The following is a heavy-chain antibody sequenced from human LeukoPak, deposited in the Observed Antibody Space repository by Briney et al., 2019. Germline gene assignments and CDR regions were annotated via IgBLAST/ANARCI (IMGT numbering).Heavy chain of an antibody. D-gene: IGHD3-9*01. CDR2: IYYSGST. CDR3: ARGSIKNFDY. Sequence: PAETLSPPCTVSGGSISSYYWSWIRQPPGKGLEWIGYIYYSGSTNYNPSLKSRVTISVDTSKNQFSLKLRSVTAADTAVYYCARGSIKNFDYWGQGTLVTVSS. CDR1: GGSISSYY. V-gene: IGHV4-59*01. J-gene: IGHJ4*02.